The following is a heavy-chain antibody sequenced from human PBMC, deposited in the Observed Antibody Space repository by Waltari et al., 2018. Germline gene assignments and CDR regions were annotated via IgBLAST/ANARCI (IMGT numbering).Heavy chain of an antibody. J-gene: IGHJ4*02. CDR3: AKDQVAYCGGDCYFDY. Sequence: EVQLVESGGVVVQPGGSLRLSCAASGFTFDDYAMHWVRQAPGKGLEWVSLISWDGGSTDYADAVKGRFTISRDNSKNSLYLQMNSLRAEDTALYYCAKDQVAYCGGDCYFDYWGQGTLVTVSS. CDR2: ISWDGGST. D-gene: IGHD2-21*02. V-gene: IGHV3-43D*04. CDR1: GFTFDDYA.